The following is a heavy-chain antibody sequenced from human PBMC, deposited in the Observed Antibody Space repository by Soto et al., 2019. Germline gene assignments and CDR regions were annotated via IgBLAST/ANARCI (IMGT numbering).Heavy chain of an antibody. J-gene: IGHJ4*02. CDR3: ARGGGFCGGDCYRGGIDY. CDR2: ISYDGYNE. CDR1: GFTFSPYA. Sequence: QVQLVESGGGVVQPGRSLRLSCAASGFTFSPYAMHWVRQAPGKGMEWVAFISYDGYNEYNADSVKGRFTISRDNPKNTVYLQMNSLRVQDTAIYYCARGGGFCGGDCYRGGIDYWGQGTLVTVSS. D-gene: IGHD2-21*02. V-gene: IGHV3-30*04.